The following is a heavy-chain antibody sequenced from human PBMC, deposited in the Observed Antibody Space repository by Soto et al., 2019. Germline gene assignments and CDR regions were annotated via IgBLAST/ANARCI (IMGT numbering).Heavy chain of an antibody. CDR2: IFHSRRT. CDR1: GASISSDY. Sequence: QVQLQESGPGLVRPSETLSLTCSVSGASISSDYWSWVRQSPGKGLVWIGYIFHSRRTTYNPSLKSRVTSSVDKSKNQFSLNLTSVTASDTAVYFCARVPTQGWFDPWGQGTLVTVSS. CDR3: ARVPTQGWFDP. V-gene: IGHV4-59*01. J-gene: IGHJ5*02.